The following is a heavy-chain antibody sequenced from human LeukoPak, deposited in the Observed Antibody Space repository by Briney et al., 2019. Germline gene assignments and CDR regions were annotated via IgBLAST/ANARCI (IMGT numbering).Heavy chain of an antibody. CDR1: GGSFSGYY. V-gene: IGHV4-34*01. CDR3: ARGRGSGSYYYYYYYMDV. D-gene: IGHD3-10*01. CDR2: INHSGST. J-gene: IGHJ6*03. Sequence: SETLSLTCAVYGGSFSGYYWSWIRQPPGKGLEWIVEINHSGSTNYNPSLKSRVTISVDTSKNQFSLKLSSVTAADTAVYYCARGRGSGSYYYYYYYMDVWGKGTTVTVSS.